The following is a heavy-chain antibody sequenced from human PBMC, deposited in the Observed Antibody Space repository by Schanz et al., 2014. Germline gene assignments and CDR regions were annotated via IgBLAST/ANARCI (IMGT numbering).Heavy chain of an antibody. Sequence: EVQLLESGGGLVQPGGSLRLSCAASGFTFGDYAMPWVRQAPGKGLEWVSAINTGVNTYYADSVRGRFTMSRDNSKNTLYLQMNSLRAGDAAVYYCARGLIAAAGGAFDYWGRGTLVTVSS. D-gene: IGHD6-13*01. CDR1: GFTFGDYA. V-gene: IGHV3-23*01. CDR2: INTGVNT. CDR3: ARGLIAAAGGAFDY. J-gene: IGHJ4*02.